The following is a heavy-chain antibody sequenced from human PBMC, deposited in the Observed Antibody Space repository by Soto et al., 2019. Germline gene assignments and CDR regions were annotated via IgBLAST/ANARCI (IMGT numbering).Heavy chain of an antibody. V-gene: IGHV3-33*01. J-gene: IGHJ6*02. CDR2: IWSDGSRG. Sequence: QVQLVESGGGVVQPGTSLRLSCAASRLTFSAHDMHWVRQAPGKGLEWVALIWSDGSRGFYADSVKGRFTISRDNFKNCLYLQMNSLGAEDTAVYYCAGEPKGGAYDMDVWGQGTTVTVSS. D-gene: IGHD3-16*01. CDR1: RLTFSAHD. CDR3: AGEPKGGAYDMDV.